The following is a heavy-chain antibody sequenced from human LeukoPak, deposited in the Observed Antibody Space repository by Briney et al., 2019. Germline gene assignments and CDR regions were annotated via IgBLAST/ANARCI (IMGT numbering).Heavy chain of an antibody. CDR2: ISAYNGKT. Sequence: GASVRVSCKASGFSFSSYGFSWVRQAPGQGLEWMRWISAYNGKTNYAQKFQGRVTMTTDTSTTTVYMDLRSLRSDDTAVYFCARGGALTSFDSWDQGTLITVSS. D-gene: IGHD1-26*01. J-gene: IGHJ4*02. CDR3: ARGGALTSFDS. V-gene: IGHV1-18*01. CDR1: GFSFSSYG.